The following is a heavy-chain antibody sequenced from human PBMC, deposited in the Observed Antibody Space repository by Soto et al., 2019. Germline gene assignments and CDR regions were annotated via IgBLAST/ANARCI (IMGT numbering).Heavy chain of an antibody. J-gene: IGHJ4*02. D-gene: IGHD3-16*01. V-gene: IGHV3-30*04. CDR3: ARAHGVGDPPVDY. CDR1: GFTFSSYA. Sequence: GSLRLSCAASGFTFSSYAMHWVRQAPGKGLEWVAVISYDGSNKYYADSVKGRFTISRDNSKNTLYLQMNSLRAEDTAVYYCARAHGVGDPPVDYWGQGTLVTVSS. CDR2: ISYDGSNK.